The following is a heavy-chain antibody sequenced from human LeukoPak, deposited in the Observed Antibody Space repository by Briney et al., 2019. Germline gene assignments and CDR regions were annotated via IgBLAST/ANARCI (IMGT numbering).Heavy chain of an antibody. CDR3: ARESNYDILTGYFPYYYYMDV. CDR2: ISSSSSYI. D-gene: IGHD3-9*01. CDR1: GFTFSSYS. J-gene: IGHJ6*03. V-gene: IGHV3-21*01. Sequence: GGSLRLSCAASGFTFSSYSMNWVRQAPGKGLEWVSSISSSSSYIYYADSVKGRFTISRDNAKNSLYLQMNSLRAEDTAVYYCARESNYDILTGYFPYYYYMDVWGKGTTVTVSS.